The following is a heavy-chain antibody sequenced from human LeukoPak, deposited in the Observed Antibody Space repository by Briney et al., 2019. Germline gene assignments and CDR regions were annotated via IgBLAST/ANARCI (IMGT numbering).Heavy chain of an antibody. CDR2: ISWNSGSI. V-gene: IGHV3-9*01. CDR1: GFTFDDYA. D-gene: IGHD3-22*01. J-gene: IGHJ4*02. CDR3: AREGDSSGYSY. Sequence: GGSLRLSCAASGFTFDDYAMHWVRQAPGKGLEWVSGISWNSGSIGYADSVKGRFTISRDNAKNSLYLQMNSLRAEDTAVYYCAREGDSSGYSYWGQGTLVTVSS.